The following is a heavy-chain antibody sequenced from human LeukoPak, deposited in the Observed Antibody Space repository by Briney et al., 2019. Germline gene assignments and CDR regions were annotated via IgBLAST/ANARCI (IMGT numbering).Heavy chain of an antibody. CDR1: GFTFADYA. J-gene: IGHJ4*02. CDR3: AKSYSSAYYSSFDY. V-gene: IGHV3-9*01. CDR2: LSWNSGGI. Sequence: PGGSLRLSCAASGFTFADYAMHWVRQSPGKGLEWVSGLSWNSGGIGYAESVKGRFTVSRDNAKNSLYLQMNSLRAEDTAFYYCAKSYSSAYYSSFDYWGQGTLVTVSS. D-gene: IGHD3-22*01.